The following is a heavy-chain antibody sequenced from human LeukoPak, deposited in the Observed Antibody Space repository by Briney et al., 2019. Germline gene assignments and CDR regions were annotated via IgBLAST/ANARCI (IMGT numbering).Heavy chain of an antibody. J-gene: IGHJ4*02. CDR2: IYTSGST. Sequence: SQTLSLTYTVSGGSISSGNYYWNWIRQPAGKGLEWIGRIYTSGSTHYNPSLKSRVTISVDTSKNQFSLKLSSVTAADTAVYYCAREHGDYTSLFDYWGQGTLVTVSS. V-gene: IGHV4-61*02. CDR3: AREHGDYTSLFDY. CDR1: GGSISSGNYY. D-gene: IGHD4-17*01.